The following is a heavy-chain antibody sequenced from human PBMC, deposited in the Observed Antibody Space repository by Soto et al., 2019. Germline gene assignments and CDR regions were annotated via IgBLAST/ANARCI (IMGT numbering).Heavy chain of an antibody. CDR2: IGTAGDT. CDR1: GFTFSSYD. D-gene: IGHD3-22*01. J-gene: IGHJ6*02. Sequence: GGSLRLSCAAFGFTFSSYDMQWVRQATGKGLEWVSAIGTAGDTYYPGSVKGRFTISRENAKNSLYLQMHSLRAGDTAVYYCARTPPGGYHYYYGMDVWGQGTTVTVSS. CDR3: ARTPPGGYHYYYGMDV. V-gene: IGHV3-13*04.